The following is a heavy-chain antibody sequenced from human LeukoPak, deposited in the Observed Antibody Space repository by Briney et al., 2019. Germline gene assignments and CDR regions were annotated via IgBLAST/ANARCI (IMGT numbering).Heavy chain of an antibody. V-gene: IGHV3-23*01. Sequence: GGSLRLSCAASGFTFSSYAMSWVRQAPGKGLEWVSAISGSGGNTYYADSVKGRFTISRDNSKNTLYLQMNSLRAEDTAVYYCAKGVGTVDYDFWSGYYYGMDVWGQGTTVTVSS. CDR3: AKGVGTVDYDFWSGYYYGMDV. CDR1: GFTFSSYA. CDR2: ISGSGGNT. D-gene: IGHD3-3*01. J-gene: IGHJ6*02.